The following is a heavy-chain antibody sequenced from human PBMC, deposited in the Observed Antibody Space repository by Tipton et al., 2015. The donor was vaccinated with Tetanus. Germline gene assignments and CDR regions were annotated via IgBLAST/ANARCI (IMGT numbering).Heavy chain of an antibody. Sequence: TLSLTCTVSGGSINRGGYFWSWIRQHPGKGLECILYIYYSGTTYYNPSLKSRVTVSVATSKNQFSLNLSSVTASATAVYYCARSPYGTYYYYVDVWGKGTSFTVSS. V-gene: IGHV4-31*03. D-gene: IGHD1-14*01. CDR1: GGSINRGGYF. J-gene: IGHJ6*03. CDR3: ARSPYGTYYYYVDV. CDR2: IYYSGTT.